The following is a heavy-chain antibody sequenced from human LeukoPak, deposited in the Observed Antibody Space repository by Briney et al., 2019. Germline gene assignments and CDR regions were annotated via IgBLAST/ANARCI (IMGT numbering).Heavy chain of an antibody. Sequence: GGSLRLSCAASGFTFSDYAMNWVRQAPGKGLEWVSYISSSANIIYYEDSVKGRVTIYRDNAKNSLYLQMNSLRAEDTAVYYCARDGRTYGDAFDIWGQGTMVTVSS. V-gene: IGHV3-48*03. CDR1: GFTFSDYA. CDR2: ISSSANII. CDR3: ARDGRTYGDAFDI. D-gene: IGHD4-17*01. J-gene: IGHJ3*02.